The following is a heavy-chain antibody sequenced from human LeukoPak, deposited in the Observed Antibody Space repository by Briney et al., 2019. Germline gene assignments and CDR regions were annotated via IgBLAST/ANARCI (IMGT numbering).Heavy chain of an antibody. V-gene: IGHV4-39*01. Sequence: SETLSLTCTVSGGSISSSSYYWGWIRQPPGKGLEWIGSIYYSGSTYYNPSLKSRVTISVDTSKNQFSLKLSSVTAADTAVYSCARPAGYSSSWYDLGFDYWGQGTLVTVSS. D-gene: IGHD6-13*01. CDR2: IYYSGST. CDR1: GGSISSSSYY. J-gene: IGHJ4*02. CDR3: ARPAGYSSSWYDLGFDY.